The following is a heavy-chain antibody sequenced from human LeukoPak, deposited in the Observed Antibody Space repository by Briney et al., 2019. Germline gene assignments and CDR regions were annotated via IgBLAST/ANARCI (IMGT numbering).Heavy chain of an antibody. V-gene: IGHV3-30*02. D-gene: IGHD2-2*01. CDR2: IRYDGSNK. CDR1: GFTFSSYG. J-gene: IGHJ4*02. CDR3: AKDLVVPAAMVCHY. Sequence: PGGSLRLSRAASGFTFSSYGMHWVRQAPGKGLEWVAFIRYDGSNKYYADSVKGRFTISRDNSKNTLYLQMNSLRAEDTAVYYCAKDLVVPAAMVCHYWGQGTLVTVSS.